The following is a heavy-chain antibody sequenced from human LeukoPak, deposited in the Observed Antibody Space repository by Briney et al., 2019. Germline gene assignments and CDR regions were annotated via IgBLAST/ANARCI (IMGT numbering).Heavy chain of an antibody. CDR1: GLTFSNYV. V-gene: IGHV3-23*01. J-gene: IGHJ5*02. CDR2: IGGSDGST. Sequence: PGGSLRLSCAASGLTFSNYVMSWVRQAPGKGLEWVSAIGGSDGSTWYADSVRGRFTVSRDNSKNTLYLQMNSLRAEDTAVYYCAKLLSGYCSRTSCLNWFDPWGQGTLVTVSS. CDR3: AKLLSGYCSRTSCLNWFDP. D-gene: IGHD2-2*01.